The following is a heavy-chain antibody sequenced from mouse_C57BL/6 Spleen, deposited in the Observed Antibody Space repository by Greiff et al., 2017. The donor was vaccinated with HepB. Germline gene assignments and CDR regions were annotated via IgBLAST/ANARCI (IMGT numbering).Heavy chain of an antibody. Sequence: VQLVESGPELVKPGASVKISCKASGYAFSSSWMNWVKQRPGKGLEWIGRIYPGDGDTNYNGKFKGKATLTADKSSSTAYMQLSSLTSEDSAVYFCVRDYYGSLYFDVWGTGTTVTVSS. CDR3: VRDYYGSLYFDV. CDR1: GYAFSSSW. V-gene: IGHV1-82*01. J-gene: IGHJ1*03. CDR2: IYPGDGDT. D-gene: IGHD1-1*01.